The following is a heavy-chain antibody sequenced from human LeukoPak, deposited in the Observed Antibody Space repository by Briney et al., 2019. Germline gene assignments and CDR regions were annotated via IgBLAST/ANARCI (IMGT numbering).Heavy chain of an antibody. D-gene: IGHD3-10*01. CDR1: GVSVSSTTYF. CDR3: ARYVVYGSGKYYFDY. Sequence: PSETLSLTCTVSGVSVSSTTYFWSWMRRPPGKGLEWIASINYSGSTYYNPSLKSRVTISVDTSDNQFSLKLSSVTAADTAVYYCARYVVYGSGKYYFDYWGQGTLVTVSS. CDR2: INYSGST. V-gene: IGHV4-39*01. J-gene: IGHJ4*02.